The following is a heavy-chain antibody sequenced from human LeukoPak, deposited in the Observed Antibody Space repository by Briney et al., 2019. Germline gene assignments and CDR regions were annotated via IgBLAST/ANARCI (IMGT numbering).Heavy chain of an antibody. CDR2: IAYDGDNK. Sequence: GASLTLSCAASGFTFSSYAMHWVRQAPGKGLEWVAFIAYDGDNKHYAASVKGRFLVSKDNSKNTVSLQMNSLRLEDTAVYYCSTDLPEHFMPSDYWGQGTLVTVSS. J-gene: IGHJ4*02. V-gene: IGHV3-30-3*01. CDR1: GFTFSSYA. CDR3: STDLPEHFMPSDY. D-gene: IGHD2-2*01.